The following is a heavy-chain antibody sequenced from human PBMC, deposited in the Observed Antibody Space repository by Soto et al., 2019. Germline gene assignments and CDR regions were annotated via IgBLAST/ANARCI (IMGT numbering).Heavy chain of an antibody. Sequence: GSLRLSCAASGFTFSSYGMHWVRQAPGKGLEWVAVIWYDGSNKYYADSVKGRFTISRDNSKNTLYLQMNSLRAEDTAVYYCARDVVGATYRLDYWGQGTLVTVSS. CDR1: GFTFSSYG. CDR3: ARDVVGATYRLDY. CDR2: IWYDGSNK. J-gene: IGHJ4*02. V-gene: IGHV3-33*01. D-gene: IGHD1-26*01.